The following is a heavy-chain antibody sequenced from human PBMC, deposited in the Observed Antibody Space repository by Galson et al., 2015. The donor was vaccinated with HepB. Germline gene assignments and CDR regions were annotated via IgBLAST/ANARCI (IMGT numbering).Heavy chain of an antibody. J-gene: IGHJ3*01. CDR1: GFIFGDFS. Sequence: SLRLSCAGSGFIFGDFSISWVRQAPGKGLEWVGIIRTKAYDGTTEYAASMRERVTISRDDSKSIAYLQMNSLNTEDTAVYYCTRGGYYYDGTGYPSRAFDFWGPGTMVTVSS. CDR2: IRTKAYDGTT. CDR3: TRGGYYYDGTGYPSRAFDF. D-gene: IGHD3-22*01. V-gene: IGHV3-49*04.